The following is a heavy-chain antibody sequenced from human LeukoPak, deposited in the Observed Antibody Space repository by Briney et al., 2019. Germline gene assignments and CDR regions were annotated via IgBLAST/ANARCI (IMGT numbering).Heavy chain of an antibody. CDR3: ARLKYDILTGYYPYYNWFDP. CDR2: IYPGDSDT. V-gene: IGHV5-51*01. J-gene: IGHJ5*02. Sequence: GESLKISCKGSGYSFTSYWIGWERQMPGKGLEWMGIIYPGDSDTRYSPSFQGQVTISADKSISTAYLQWSSLKASDTAMYYCARLKYDILTGYYPYYNWFDPWGQGTLVTVSS. CDR1: GYSFTSYW. D-gene: IGHD3-9*01.